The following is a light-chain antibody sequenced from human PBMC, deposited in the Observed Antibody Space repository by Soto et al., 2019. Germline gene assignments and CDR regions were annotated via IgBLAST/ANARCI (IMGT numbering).Light chain of an antibody. Sequence: SYELTQAPSVSVAPGQTARISCGGNNLGSKSVHWYRQKPGQAPVLVVYDGSDRPSGIPERFSGSNSGNTATLAISRVEAGDEADYYCQVWDGNSETYVFGNGTKVTV. CDR1: NLGSKS. CDR2: DGS. V-gene: IGLV3-21*02. J-gene: IGLJ1*01. CDR3: QVWDGNSETYV.